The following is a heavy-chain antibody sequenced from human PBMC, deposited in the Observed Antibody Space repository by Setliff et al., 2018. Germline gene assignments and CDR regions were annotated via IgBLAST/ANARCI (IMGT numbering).Heavy chain of an antibody. CDR3: ARDASSVIRFLEWSHKDYYFMDV. CDR2: INPNGGST. V-gene: IGHV1-2*02. CDR1: GYTFTDYY. J-gene: IGHJ6*03. Sequence: ASVKVSCKTSGYTFTDYYIHWVRQAPGQGLEWMGWINPNGGSTNYAQRFQGRLTVTRDTSISTAYMELSRLRHDDPAVYYCARDASSVIRFLEWSHKDYYFMDVWGNGTTGTAP. D-gene: IGHD3-3*01.